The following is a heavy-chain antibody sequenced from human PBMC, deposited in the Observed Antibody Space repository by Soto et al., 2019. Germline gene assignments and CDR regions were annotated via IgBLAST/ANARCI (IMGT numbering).Heavy chain of an antibody. J-gene: IGHJ5*02. CDR1: GDSVSSYSAA. V-gene: IGHV6-1*01. Sequence: PSQTLSLTCAISGDSVSSYSAAWNCISPSTSGGLEWVGRTYYRSRFFSDYAESVKSRIIINPDTSNNQFSLQLKSVTPEDTAVYYCVRDRYSSSGWFDPWGQGTPVTVSS. CDR2: TYYRSRFFS. D-gene: IGHD3-10*01. CDR3: VRDRYSSSGWFDP.